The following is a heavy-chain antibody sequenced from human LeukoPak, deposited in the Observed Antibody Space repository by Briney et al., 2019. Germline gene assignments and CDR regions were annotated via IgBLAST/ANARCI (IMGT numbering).Heavy chain of an antibody. D-gene: IGHD6-19*01. J-gene: IGHJ4*02. CDR2: ISGSGGST. V-gene: IGHV3-23*01. Sequence: GGSLRLSCAASSLTFSSYAMSWVRQAPGKGLEWVSAISGSGGSTYYADSVKGRFTISRDNSKNTLYLQMNSLRAEDTAVYYCAKYPGAAVAGDFDYWGQGTLVTVSS. CDR3: AKYPGAAVAGDFDY. CDR1: SLTFSSYA.